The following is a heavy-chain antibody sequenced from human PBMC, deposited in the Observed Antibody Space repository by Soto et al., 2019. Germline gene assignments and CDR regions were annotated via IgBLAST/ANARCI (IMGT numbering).Heavy chain of an antibody. CDR3: ARXDGYNSFDF. D-gene: IGHD5-12*01. CDR2: IFHNGGT. Sequence: QIQLQESGSGLVKPSRTLSLTCAVSGYSISSGGYYWSWIRQPQGKGLEWIGYIFHNGGTYYNPSVESRVTISLDRSKNQFSLKVXTVTAADTALYYCARXDGYNSFDFWGQGTLVTVYS. CDR1: GYSISSGGYY. V-gene: IGHV4-30-2*01. J-gene: IGHJ4*02.